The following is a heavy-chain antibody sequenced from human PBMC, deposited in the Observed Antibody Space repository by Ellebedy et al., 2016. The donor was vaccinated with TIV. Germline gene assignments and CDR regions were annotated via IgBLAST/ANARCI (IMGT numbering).Heavy chain of an antibody. CDR3: ARGRKTAGSTAEYFQH. CDR2: IYYSGST. Sequence: SETLSLTXTVSGGSISSYYWSWIRQPPGKGLEWIGYIYYSGSTNYNPSLKSRVTISVDTSKNQFSLKLSSVTAADTAVYYCARGRKTAGSTAEYFQHWGQGTLVTVSS. D-gene: IGHD6-19*01. J-gene: IGHJ1*01. CDR1: GGSISSYY. V-gene: IGHV4-59*12.